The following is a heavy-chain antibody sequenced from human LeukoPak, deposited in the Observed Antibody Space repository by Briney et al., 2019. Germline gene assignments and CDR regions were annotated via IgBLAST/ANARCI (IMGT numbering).Heavy chain of an antibody. Sequence: PSETLSLTCGVSGASIKNYYWNWIRQPPGEGLEWIGNTYLSGNTNYNPSLKGRVTISLDTSKSQFSLKMSSVTAADTAVYYCAKDWELGSWGQGTLVTISS. V-gene: IGHV4-59*01. CDR1: GASIKNYY. CDR2: TYLSGNT. CDR3: AKDWELGS. D-gene: IGHD1-26*01. J-gene: IGHJ5*02.